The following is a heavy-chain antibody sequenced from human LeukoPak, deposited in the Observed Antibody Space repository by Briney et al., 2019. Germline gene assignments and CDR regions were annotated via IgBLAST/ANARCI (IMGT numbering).Heavy chain of an antibody. D-gene: IGHD6-13*01. Sequence: GGSLRLSCAASGFTFNNYAMSWVRQAPGRGLEWVSAISGSGGSTYYADSVKGRFTISRDNSKNTLYLQMNSLRAEDTAVYSCAKGESSSWPYYYYGMDVWGQGTTVTVSS. CDR1: GFTFNNYA. V-gene: IGHV3-23*01. CDR3: AKGESSSWPYYYYGMDV. CDR2: ISGSGGST. J-gene: IGHJ6*02.